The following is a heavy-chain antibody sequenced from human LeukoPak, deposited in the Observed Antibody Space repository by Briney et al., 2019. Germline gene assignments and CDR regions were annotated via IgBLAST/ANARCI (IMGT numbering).Heavy chain of an antibody. CDR3: ARAARYDFWSGYYLPDY. J-gene: IGHJ4*02. CDR2: INWNGGST. CDR1: GFTFDDYG. V-gene: IGHV3-20*04. Sequence: GGSLRLSCAASGFTFDDYGMSWVRQAPGKGLEWVSGINWNGGSTGYADSVKGRFTTSRDNAKNSLYLQMNSLRAEDTALYYCARAARYDFWSGYYLPDYWGQGTLVTVSS. D-gene: IGHD3-3*01.